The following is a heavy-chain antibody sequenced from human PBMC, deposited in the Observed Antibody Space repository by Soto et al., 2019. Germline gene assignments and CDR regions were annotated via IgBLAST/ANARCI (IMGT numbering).Heavy chain of an antibody. V-gene: IGHV4-34*01. J-gene: IGHJ6*02. Sequence: SETLSLTCAVYGGSFSGYYWSWIRQPPGEGLEWIGEINHSGSTNYNPSLKSRVTISVDASKNQFSLKLSSVTAADTAVYYCARVYGSGSYLPDLWYYYYGMDVWGQGTTVTVSS. CDR1: GGSFSGYY. D-gene: IGHD3-10*01. CDR3: ARVYGSGSYLPDLWYYYYGMDV. CDR2: INHSGST.